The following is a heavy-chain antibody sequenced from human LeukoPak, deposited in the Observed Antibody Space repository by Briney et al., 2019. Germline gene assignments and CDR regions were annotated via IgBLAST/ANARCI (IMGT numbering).Heavy chain of an antibody. V-gene: IGHV5-51*01. CDR1: GYSFTNYW. CDR2: IYPGDSDT. Sequence: GQSLKISCKGSGYSFTNYWIAWVRQMPGKGLEWMGIIYPGDSDTRYSPSFQGQVTFSADKSISTAYLQWSSLKASDTAIYYCVRHKRRRDMVVQPVAISHWFDPWGQGTLVTVSS. D-gene: IGHD2-2*02. CDR3: VRHKRRRDMVVQPVAISHWFDP. J-gene: IGHJ5*02.